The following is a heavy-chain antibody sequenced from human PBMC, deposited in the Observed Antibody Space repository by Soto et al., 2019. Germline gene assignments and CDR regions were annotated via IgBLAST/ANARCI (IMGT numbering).Heavy chain of an antibody. CDR1: GFTFSSYW. CDR3: ATAYSSSWYSSYYGMDV. CDR2: IKQDGSEK. Sequence: GGSLRLSCAASGFTFSSYWMSWVRQAPGKGLEWVANIKQDGSEKYYVDSVKGRFTISRDNAKNSLYLQMNSLRAEDMAVYYCATAYSSSWYSSYYGMDVWGQGTTVTVSS. D-gene: IGHD6-13*01. J-gene: IGHJ6*02. V-gene: IGHV3-7*03.